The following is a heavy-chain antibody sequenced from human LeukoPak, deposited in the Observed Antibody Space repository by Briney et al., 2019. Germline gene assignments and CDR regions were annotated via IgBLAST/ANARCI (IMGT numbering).Heavy chain of an antibody. Sequence: ASVKVSCKASGYTFTGYYMRWVRQAPGQGLEWMGWINPNSGGTNYAQKFQGRVTMTRDTSISTAYMELSRLRSDDTAVYYCARVGDGSYVPWDYYYGMDVWGQGTTVTVSS. CDR2: INPNSGGT. CDR3: ARVGDGSYVPWDYYYGMDV. V-gene: IGHV1-2*02. J-gene: IGHJ6*02. D-gene: IGHD1-26*01. CDR1: GYTFTGYY.